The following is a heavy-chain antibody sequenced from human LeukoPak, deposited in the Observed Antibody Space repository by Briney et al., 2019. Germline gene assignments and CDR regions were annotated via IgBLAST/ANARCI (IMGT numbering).Heavy chain of an antibody. CDR3: ARDDYSNYGYYYYYMDV. D-gene: IGHD4-11*01. CDR1: GFTFSSYW. CDR2: IKEDGSEK. Sequence: GGSPRLSCAASGFTFSSYWMSWVRQAPGKGLEWVANIKEDGSEKYYVDSVKGRFTISRDNAKNSLYLQMNSLRAEDTAVYYCARDDYSNYGYYYYYMDVWGKGTTVTVSS. J-gene: IGHJ6*03. V-gene: IGHV3-7*01.